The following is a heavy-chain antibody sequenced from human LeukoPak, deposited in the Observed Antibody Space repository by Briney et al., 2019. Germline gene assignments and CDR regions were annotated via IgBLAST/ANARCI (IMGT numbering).Heavy chain of an antibody. CDR3: AHSRYDYVWGTSQPTEYFEY. D-gene: IGHD3-16*01. CDR2: IYWNDDK. J-gene: IGHJ4*02. V-gene: IGHV2-5*01. CDR1: GFSLSTSGVG. Sequence: QSGPTLVKPTQTLTLTCTFSGFSLSTSGVGVGWIRQPPGKALEWLALIYWNDDKRYSPSLKSRLTITKDTSKNQVVLTMTNMDPVDTATYYCAHSRYDYVWGTSQPTEYFEYWGQGTLVTVSS.